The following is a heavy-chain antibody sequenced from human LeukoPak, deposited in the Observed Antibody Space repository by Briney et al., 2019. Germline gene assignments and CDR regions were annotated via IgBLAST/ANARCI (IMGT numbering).Heavy chain of an antibody. J-gene: IGHJ4*02. V-gene: IGHV3-21*01. Sequence: GGSLRLSCAASGFTFSSYNMNWVRQAPGKGLEWVSSISSSGSYTYYADSVKGRFTISRDNAKNSLYLQMNSLRAEDTAVYYCARDYMSLNYNNFDSWGQGTLVAVSS. CDR2: ISSSGSYT. D-gene: IGHD1-7*01. CDR3: ARDYMSLNYNNFDS. CDR1: GFTFSSYN.